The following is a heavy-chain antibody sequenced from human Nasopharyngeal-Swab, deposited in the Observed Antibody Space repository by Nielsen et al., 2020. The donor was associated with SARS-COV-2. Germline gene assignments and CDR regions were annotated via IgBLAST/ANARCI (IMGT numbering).Heavy chain of an antibody. CDR1: GFTFSSYA. Sequence: LRLSCAASGFTFSSYAMSWVRQHPGKGLEWIGYIYYSGSTYYNPSLKSRVTISVDTSKNQFSLKLSSVTAADTAVYYCAKERSYYYMDVWGKGTTVTVSS. CDR2: IYYSGST. CDR3: AKERSYYYMDV. V-gene: IGHV4-31*02. J-gene: IGHJ6*03.